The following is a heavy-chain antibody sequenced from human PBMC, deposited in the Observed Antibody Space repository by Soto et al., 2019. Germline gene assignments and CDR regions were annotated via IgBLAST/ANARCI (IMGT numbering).Heavy chain of an antibody. D-gene: IGHD3-16*01. V-gene: IGHV2-5*01. CDR2: IYWSDDK. CDR3: AHSPWGAAPDY. J-gene: IGHJ4*02. CDR1: GFSLSARGVG. Sequence: QITLKESGPTLVKPTQTLTLTCTFSGFSLSARGVGVGWIRQPPGKALEWLALIYWSDDKRYTPSLKSRLTITKDTSENQVVLTMTNMDPVDTATYYCAHSPWGAAPDYWGQGTLVTVSS.